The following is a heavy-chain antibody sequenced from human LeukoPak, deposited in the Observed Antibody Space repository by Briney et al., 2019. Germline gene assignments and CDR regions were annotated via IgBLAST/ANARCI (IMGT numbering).Heavy chain of an antibody. CDR1: GFTFSSYA. J-gene: IGHJ6*02. CDR2: ISYDGRNK. Sequence: PGGSLRLSCAASGFTFSSYAMHWVRQAPGKGLEWVAVISYDGRNKYYADSVKGRFTISRDNSKNTLYLQMNSLRAEDTAVYYCARDLIYCSGGSCYEYYYYGMDVWGQGTTVTVSS. D-gene: IGHD2-15*01. V-gene: IGHV3-30*04. CDR3: ARDLIYCSGGSCYEYYYYGMDV.